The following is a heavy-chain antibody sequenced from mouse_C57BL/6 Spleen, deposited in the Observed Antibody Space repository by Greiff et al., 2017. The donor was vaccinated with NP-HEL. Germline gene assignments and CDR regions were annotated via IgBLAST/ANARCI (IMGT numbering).Heavy chain of an antibody. Sequence: QVQLKQSGAELARPGASVKLSCKASGYTFTSYGISWVKQRTGQGLEWIGEIYPRSGNTYYNEKFKGKATLTPDKSSITAYMELRSLTSEDSSVDVCARNEYDVGDYAMDYWGQGTSVTVSS. D-gene: IGHD2-4*01. CDR2: IYPRSGNT. CDR3: ARNEYDVGDYAMDY. V-gene: IGHV1-81*01. J-gene: IGHJ4*01. CDR1: GYTFTSYG.